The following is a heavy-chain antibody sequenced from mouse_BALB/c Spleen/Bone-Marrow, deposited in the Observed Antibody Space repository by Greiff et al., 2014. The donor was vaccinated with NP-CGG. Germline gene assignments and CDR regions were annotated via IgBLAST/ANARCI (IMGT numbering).Heavy chain of an antibody. J-gene: IGHJ3*01. CDR3: ASYYYGSSRFAY. Sequence: EVKLVESGAELVKPGASVKLSCTASGFNIKDTYMHWVKQRPEQGLEWIGRIGPANGNTKYDPKFQGKATITADTSSNTAYLQLSSLTSEDTAVYYCASYYYGSSRFAYWGQGTLVTVSA. D-gene: IGHD1-1*01. CDR2: IGPANGNT. CDR1: GFNIKDTY. V-gene: IGHV14-3*02.